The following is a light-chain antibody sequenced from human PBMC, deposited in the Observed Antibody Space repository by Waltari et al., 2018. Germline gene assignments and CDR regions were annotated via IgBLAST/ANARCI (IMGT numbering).Light chain of an antibody. CDR1: QSIDNN. Sequence: VMTQSPATLSVSPGERVTLSCKASQSIDNNLAWYQQKPGQAPRLLIYAASTRATGVPARFSGSGSGTDFTLTISSLQSEDCAVFYCQQYNRWPPLTFGGGTKVEIK. V-gene: IGKV3-15*01. CDR3: QQYNRWPPLT. CDR2: AAS. J-gene: IGKJ4*01.